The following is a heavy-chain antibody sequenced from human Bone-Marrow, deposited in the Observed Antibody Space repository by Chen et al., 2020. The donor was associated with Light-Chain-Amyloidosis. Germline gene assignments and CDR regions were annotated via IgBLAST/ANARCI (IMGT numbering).Heavy chain of an antibody. CDR2: IWYDGSNK. V-gene: IGHV3-33*01. CDR1: GFTFSSYG. J-gene: IGHJ5*02. CDR3: ARARIRGNNWFDP. D-gene: IGHD3-10*01. Sequence: QVQLAESGGGVVQPGRSLRLSCAASGFTFSSYGMHWVRQAPGKGLEWVAVIWYDGSNKYYADSVKGRFTISRDNSKNTLYLQMNSLRAEDTAVYYCARARIRGNNWFDPWGQGTLVTVSS.